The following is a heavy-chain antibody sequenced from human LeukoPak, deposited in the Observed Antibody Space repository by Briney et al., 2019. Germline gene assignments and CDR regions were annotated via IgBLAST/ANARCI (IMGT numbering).Heavy chain of an antibody. CDR1: GFIFSDYY. V-gene: IGHV3-11*01. CDR2: ISDSGSTI. CDR3: AICYDSSGSIDH. D-gene: IGHD3-22*01. J-gene: IGHJ4*02. Sequence: GGSLRLSCAASGFIFSDYYMTWIRQTPGKGLEWLSYISDSGSTINYADSVKGRLTISRDNAKKSLFLQMNSLRAEDTAVYYCAICYDSSGSIDHWGQGTLVTVSS.